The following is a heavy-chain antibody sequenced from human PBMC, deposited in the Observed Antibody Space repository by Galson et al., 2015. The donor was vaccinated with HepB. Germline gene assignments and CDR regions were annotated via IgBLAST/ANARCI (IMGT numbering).Heavy chain of an antibody. Sequence: SLRLSCAASGFSFSTYAMHWVRQAPGKGLEWVAIIWYDGSQRHYGGPVKGRFTISRDNSENTLYLQMNCLSAEDTAVYYCARELTDLRCYMDVWGKGTTVTVSS. CDR2: IWYDGSQR. J-gene: IGHJ6*03. CDR1: GFSFSTYA. CDR3: ARELTDLRCYMDV. V-gene: IGHV3-33*01. D-gene: IGHD2-21*02.